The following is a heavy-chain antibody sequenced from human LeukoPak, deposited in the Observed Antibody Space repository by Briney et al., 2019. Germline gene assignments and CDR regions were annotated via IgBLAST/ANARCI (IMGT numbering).Heavy chain of an antibody. D-gene: IGHD2-21*01. J-gene: IGHJ4*02. V-gene: IGHV1-24*01. CDR2: FDPEDGET. CDR3: ATAIVVVIAGYDY. Sequence: ASVKVSCKASGYTFTSYGISWVRQAPGKGLEWMGGFDPEDGETIYAQKFQGRVTMTEDTSTDTAYMELSSLRSEDTAVYYCATAIVVVIAGYDYWGQGTLVTVSS. CDR1: GYTFTSYG.